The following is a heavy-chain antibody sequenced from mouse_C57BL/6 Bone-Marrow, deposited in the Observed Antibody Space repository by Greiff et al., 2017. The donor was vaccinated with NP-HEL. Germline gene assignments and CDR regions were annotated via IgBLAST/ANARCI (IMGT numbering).Heavy chain of an antibody. CDR2: ISGGGGNT. CDR3: ARQGDYGNPKDY. CDR1: GFTFSSYT. J-gene: IGHJ4*01. V-gene: IGHV5-9*01. D-gene: IGHD2-1*01. Sequence: EVNLVESGGGLVKPGGSLKLSCAASGFTFSSYTMSWVRQTPEKRLEWVATISGGGGNTYYPDSVKGRFTISRDNAKNTLYLQMSSLRSEDTALYYCARQGDYGNPKDYWGQGTSVTVSS.